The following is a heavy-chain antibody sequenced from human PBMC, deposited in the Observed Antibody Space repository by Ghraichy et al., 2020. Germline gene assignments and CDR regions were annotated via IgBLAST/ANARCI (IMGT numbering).Heavy chain of an antibody. CDR3: AKDRMYYYDSSGYYSGIGY. Sequence: LSLTCAASGFTFSSYGMHWVRQAPGKGLEWVAFIRYDGSNKYYADSVKGRFTISRDNSKNTLYLQMNSLRAEDTAVYYCAKDRMYYYDSSGYYSGIGYWGQGTLVTVSS. CDR1: GFTFSSYG. V-gene: IGHV3-30*02. D-gene: IGHD3-22*01. J-gene: IGHJ4*02. CDR2: IRYDGSNK.